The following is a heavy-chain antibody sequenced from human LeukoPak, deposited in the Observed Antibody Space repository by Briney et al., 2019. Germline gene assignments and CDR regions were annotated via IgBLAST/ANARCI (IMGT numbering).Heavy chain of an antibody. CDR3: ARGLGCSGGSCYSDDDY. CDR2: INHSGST. J-gene: IGHJ4*02. Sequence: SETLSLTCAVYGGSFSGYYWSWIRQPPGKGLEWIGEINHSGSTNYNPSLKSRVTISVDTSKNQFSLKLSSVTAADTAVYYCARGLGCSGGSCYSDDDYWGQGTLVTVSS. CDR1: GGSFSGYY. V-gene: IGHV4-34*01. D-gene: IGHD2-15*01.